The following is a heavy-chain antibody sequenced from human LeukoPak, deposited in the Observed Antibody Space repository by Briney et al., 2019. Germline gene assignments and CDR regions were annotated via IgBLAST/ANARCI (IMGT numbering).Heavy chain of an antibody. CDR2: IYYSGST. V-gene: IGHV4-39*07. CDR3: ASRKYSSSWYYGGDYYYYMDV. D-gene: IGHD6-13*01. CDR1: GGSISSSSYY. J-gene: IGHJ6*03. Sequence: PSETLSLTCTVSGGSISSSSYYWGWIRQPPGKGLEWIGSIYYSGSTYYNPSLKSRVTISVDTSKNQFSLKLSSVAAADTAVYYCASRKYSSSWYYGGDYYYYMDVWGKGTTVTVSS.